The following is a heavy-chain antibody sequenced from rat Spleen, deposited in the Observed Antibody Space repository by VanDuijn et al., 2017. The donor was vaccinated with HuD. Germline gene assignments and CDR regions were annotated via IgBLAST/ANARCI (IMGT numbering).Heavy chain of an antibody. V-gene: IGHV5-25*01. CDR3: TRLSMGD. D-gene: IGHD1-7*01. Sequence: EVQLVESGGGLVQPGRSMKLSCAVSGFTFSDYYMAWVRQAPTKGLEWVASINPDGGNTFYRDSVKGRFTISRDNTKSTLYLQMDSLRSEDTATYYCTRLSMGDWGQGVMVTVSS. CDR1: GFTFSDYY. CDR2: INPDGGNT. J-gene: IGHJ2*01.